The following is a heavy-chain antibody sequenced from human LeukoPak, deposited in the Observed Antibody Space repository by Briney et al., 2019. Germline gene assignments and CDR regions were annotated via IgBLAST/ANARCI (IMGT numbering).Heavy chain of an antibody. V-gene: IGHV3-48*03. J-gene: IGHJ4*02. D-gene: IGHD5-24*01. Sequence: PGGSLRLSCAASRFTFSSYEMNWVRQAPGKGLEWVSYISSSGSTKYYADSVKGRFTISRDNAKNSLYLQMNNLRADDTAVYYCARDEAWLPDYWGQGTLVTVSS. CDR3: ARDEAWLPDY. CDR1: RFTFSSYE. CDR2: ISSSGSTK.